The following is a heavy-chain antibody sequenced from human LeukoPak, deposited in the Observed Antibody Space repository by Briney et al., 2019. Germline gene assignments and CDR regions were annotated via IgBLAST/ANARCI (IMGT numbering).Heavy chain of an antibody. D-gene: IGHD2-2*01. J-gene: IGHJ5*02. Sequence: GGSLRLSYAASGFTFSSYWMSWVRQAPGKGLEWVANIKQDGSEKYYVDSVKGRFTISRDNAKNSLYLQMNSLRAEDTAVYYCARDDCSSISCYHNWFDPWGQGTLVTVSS. CDR3: ARDDCSSISCYHNWFDP. CDR2: IKQDGSEK. CDR1: GFTFSSYW. V-gene: IGHV3-7*01.